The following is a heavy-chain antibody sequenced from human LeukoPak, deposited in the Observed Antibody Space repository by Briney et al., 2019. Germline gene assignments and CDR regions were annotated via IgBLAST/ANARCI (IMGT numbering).Heavy chain of an antibody. D-gene: IGHD6-19*01. CDR3: ARGDSRGWDDAFDI. CDR2: IYPGDSAT. V-gene: IGHV5-51*01. J-gene: IGHJ3*02. Sequence: GESLKISCKGSGYSFTSYWIGWVRQMPGKRLEWMGIIYPGDSATRYSPSFQGQVTISAATSISPAYLQWSSLKASDTAMYYCARGDSRGWDDAFDIWRQGTMVTVSS. CDR1: GYSFTSYW.